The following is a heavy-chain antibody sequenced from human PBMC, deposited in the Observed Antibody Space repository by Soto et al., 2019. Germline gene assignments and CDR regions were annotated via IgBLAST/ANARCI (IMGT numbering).Heavy chain of an antibody. V-gene: IGHV3-74*01. Sequence: EVQLVESGGSLVQPGGSLRLSCAASGFIFKNDWIHWVRQAPGKGLVWVSRINDDGSDSSYADSVKGRFTISSYNTKNTVSMKVNCLRAEDTAVYYCARDMVEIRGKGTMVTVSS. CDR2: INDDGSDS. D-gene: IGHD2-15*01. J-gene: IGHJ3*01. CDR3: ARDMVEI. CDR1: GFIFKNDW.